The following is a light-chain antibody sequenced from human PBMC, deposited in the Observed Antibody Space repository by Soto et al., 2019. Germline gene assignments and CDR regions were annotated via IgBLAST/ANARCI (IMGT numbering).Light chain of an antibody. Sequence: QSVVTQPPSVSGAPGQRVTISCTGTRSNTGAGSGVHWYQQHPGTAPKYLIYSNTNRPSGVPDRFSGSKSGTSASLAISGLQAEDEANYYCCSYVGSSTWVFGGGTKLTVL. CDR3: CSYVGSSTWV. V-gene: IGLV1-40*01. CDR2: SNT. CDR1: RSNTGAGSG. J-gene: IGLJ3*02.